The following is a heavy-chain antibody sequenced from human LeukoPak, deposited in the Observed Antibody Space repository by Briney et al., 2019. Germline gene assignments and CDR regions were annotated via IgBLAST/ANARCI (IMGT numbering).Heavy chain of an antibody. D-gene: IGHD3-22*01. CDR1: GFTFSSYA. J-gene: IGHJ4*02. V-gene: IGHV3-23*01. Sequence: GGSLRLSCAASGFTFSSYAMSWVRQAPGKGLEWVSAISGSGGSTYYADSVKGRFTISRDNAKNSLYLQMNSLRAEDTALYYCARPSNYDSSGYLDYWGQGTLVTVSS. CDR2: ISGSGGST. CDR3: ARPSNYDSSGYLDY.